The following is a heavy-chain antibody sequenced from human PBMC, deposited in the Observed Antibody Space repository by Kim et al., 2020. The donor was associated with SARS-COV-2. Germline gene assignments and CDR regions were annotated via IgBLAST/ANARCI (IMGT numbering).Heavy chain of an antibody. CDR3: AGSVVVAATFYYFDY. CDR1: GYSFTSYW. D-gene: IGHD2-15*01. Sequence: GESLKISCKGSGYSFTSYWIGWVRQMPGKGLEWMGIIYPGDSDTRYSPSFQGQVTISADKSISTAYLQWSSLKASDTAMYYCAGSVVVAATFYYFDYWGQGTLVTVSS. CDR2: IYPGDSDT. J-gene: IGHJ4*02. V-gene: IGHV5-51*01.